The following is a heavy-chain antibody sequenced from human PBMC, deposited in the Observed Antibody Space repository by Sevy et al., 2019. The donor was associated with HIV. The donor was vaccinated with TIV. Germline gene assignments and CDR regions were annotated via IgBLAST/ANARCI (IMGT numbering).Heavy chain of an antibody. J-gene: IGHJ4*02. CDR3: AKDLSKGVVPADFDY. Sequence: GGCLRLSCAASGFTFSSYAMSWVRQAPGKGLEWVSAISGSGGSTYYADSVKGRFTISRDNSKNTLYLQMNSLRAEDTAVYCCAKDLSKGVVPADFDYWGQGTLVTVSS. CDR1: GFTFSSYA. CDR2: ISGSGGST. D-gene: IGHD2-2*01. V-gene: IGHV3-23*01.